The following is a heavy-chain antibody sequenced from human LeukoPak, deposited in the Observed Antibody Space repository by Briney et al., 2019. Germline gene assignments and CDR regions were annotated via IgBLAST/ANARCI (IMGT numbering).Heavy chain of an antibody. V-gene: IGHV1-46*01. CDR1: GYTFSSYY. Sequence: GASVKVSCKASGYTFSSYYMSWVRQAPGQGLEWMGIINPSGGSTNYAQKFQGRVTMTRDTSTSTVYMELSSLRSEDTGVHYCARARYNWNDGLDPWGQGTLVTVSS. CDR3: ARARYNWNDGLDP. J-gene: IGHJ5*02. CDR2: INPSGGST. D-gene: IGHD1-20*01.